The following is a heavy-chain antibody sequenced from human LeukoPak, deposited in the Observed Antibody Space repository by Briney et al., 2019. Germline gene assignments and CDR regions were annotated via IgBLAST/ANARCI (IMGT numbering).Heavy chain of an antibody. Sequence: ASVKVSCKASGYTFTSYAMHWVRQAPGQRLEWMGWINAGNGNTNYAQKLQGRVTMTTDTSTSTAYMELRSLRSDDTAVYSCAREHFYDYGDYPNFDYWGQGTLVTVSS. J-gene: IGHJ4*02. V-gene: IGHV1-3*01. D-gene: IGHD4-17*01. CDR1: GYTFTSYA. CDR2: INAGNGNT. CDR3: AREHFYDYGDYPNFDY.